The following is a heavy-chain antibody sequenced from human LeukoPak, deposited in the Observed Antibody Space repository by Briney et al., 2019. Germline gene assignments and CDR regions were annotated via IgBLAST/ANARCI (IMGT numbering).Heavy chain of an antibody. J-gene: IGHJ4*02. CDR2: ISWDGGST. D-gene: IGHD2-15*01. V-gene: IGHV3-43*01. CDR3: ARRYCSGGSCYNGFDY. CDR1: GFTFDDYT. Sequence: GGSLRLSCAASGFTFDDYTMHWVRQAPGKGLEWVSLISWDGGSTYYADSVKGRFTISRDNSKNSLYLQMNSLRTEDTAMYYCARRYCSGGSCYNGFDYWGQGTLVTVSS.